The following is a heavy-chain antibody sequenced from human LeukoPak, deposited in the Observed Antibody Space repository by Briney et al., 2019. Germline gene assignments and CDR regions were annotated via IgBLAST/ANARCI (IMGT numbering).Heavy chain of an antibody. Sequence: PGGSLRLSCAASGFTFSTYGMHWVRQAPGKGLEWVEVIWYDGSNKYYADSVRGRFTISRDNFKNTLYLQMNSLRAEDTAVYYCARDLEIGSSSYYFDYWGQGTLVTVSS. CDR1: GFTFSTYG. V-gene: IGHV3-33*01. CDR3: ARDLEIGSSSYYFDY. D-gene: IGHD3-3*01. J-gene: IGHJ4*02. CDR2: IWYDGSNK.